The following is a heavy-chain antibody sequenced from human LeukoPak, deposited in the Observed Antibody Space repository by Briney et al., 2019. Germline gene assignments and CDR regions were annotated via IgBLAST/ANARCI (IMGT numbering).Heavy chain of an antibody. CDR1: GYTFTGYY. CDR3: AREFDDGSPRFDY. J-gene: IGHJ4*02. V-gene: IGHV1-2*02. D-gene: IGHD1-1*01. Sequence: GASVKVSCKASGYTFTGYYMHWVRQAPGQGLEWMGWINPYSGGTNYAQKFQGRVTMTRDTSISTAYMELSRLKSDDTAVFYCAREFDDGSPRFDYWGGGTLVTVSS. CDR2: INPYSGGT.